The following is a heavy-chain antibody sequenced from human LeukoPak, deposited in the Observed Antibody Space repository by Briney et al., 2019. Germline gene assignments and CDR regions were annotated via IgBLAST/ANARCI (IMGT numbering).Heavy chain of an antibody. D-gene: IGHD6-6*01. CDR1: GYTFTSYD. Sequence: ASVKVSCKASGYTFTSYDINWVRQATGQGLEWMGWVNPNSGNTGYAQKYQGRVTITRNTSISTAYMELSSLRSEDTAVYYCARGLLGSSSDPDYYYYYYMDVWGKGTTVTVSS. CDR2: VNPNSGNT. CDR3: ARGLLGSSSDPDYYYYYYMDV. J-gene: IGHJ6*03. V-gene: IGHV1-8*03.